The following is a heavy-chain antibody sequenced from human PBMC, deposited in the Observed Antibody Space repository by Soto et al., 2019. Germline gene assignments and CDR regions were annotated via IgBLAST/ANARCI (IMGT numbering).Heavy chain of an antibody. CDR1: GYTFTTFG. CDR2: ISTYTGNT. Sequence: QVQLVQSGAEVKNPGASVKVSCKASGYTFTTFGISWVRQAPGQGLEWMGWISTYTGNTNYIQKLQGRVTMTTDTSTSTALMELRSLNSDDTAFYYCAREYCSADRCYGGDYWGPGTLVTVST. CDR3: AREYCSADRCYGGDY. J-gene: IGHJ4*02. V-gene: IGHV1-18*01. D-gene: IGHD2-15*01.